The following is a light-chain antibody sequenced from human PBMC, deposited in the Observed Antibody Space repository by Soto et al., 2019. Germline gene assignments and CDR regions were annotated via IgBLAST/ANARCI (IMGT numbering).Light chain of an antibody. CDR1: QSVGSN. CDR3: QPYNNWPYT. J-gene: IGKJ2*01. Sequence: EIVMTQSPVTLSVSPGERAALSCRASQSVGSNFAWYQQRPGQAPRVLIYGTSTSATGVPARFSGSGSGTDFTLTISSLQSEDFAVYYCQPYNNWPYTFGQGTRLEIK. V-gene: IGKV3-15*01. CDR2: GTS.